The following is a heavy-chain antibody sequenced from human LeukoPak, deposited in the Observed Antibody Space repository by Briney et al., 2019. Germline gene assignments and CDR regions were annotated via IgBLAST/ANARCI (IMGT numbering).Heavy chain of an antibody. D-gene: IGHD6-6*01. CDR1: GGSISSYY. CDR3: ARLVGRGNWFDP. J-gene: IGHJ5*02. Sequence: SETLSLTCTVSGGSISSYYWSWIRQPPGKGLEWTGYISYSGSTNYNPSLKSRVTISVDTSKNQFSLKLSSVTAADTAVYYCARLVGRGNWFDPWGQGALVTVSS. V-gene: IGHV4-59*08. CDR2: ISYSGST.